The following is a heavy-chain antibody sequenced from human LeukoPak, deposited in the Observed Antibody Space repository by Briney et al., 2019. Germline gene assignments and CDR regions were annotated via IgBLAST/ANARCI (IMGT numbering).Heavy chain of an antibody. CDR3: AINPYYDFWSGYWNYYYGMDV. D-gene: IGHD3-3*01. CDR1: GYTFTSYD. V-gene: IGHV1-8*01. J-gene: IGHJ6*02. Sequence: ASVKVSCKASGYTFTSYDINWVRQATGQGLEWMGWMNPNSGNTGYAQKFQGRVTMTRNTSISTAYMELSSLRSEDTAVYYCAINPYYDFWSGYWNYYYGMDVWGQGTTDTVSS. CDR2: MNPNSGNT.